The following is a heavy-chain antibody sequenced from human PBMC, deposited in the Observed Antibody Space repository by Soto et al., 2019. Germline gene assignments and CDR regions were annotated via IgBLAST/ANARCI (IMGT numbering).Heavy chain of an antibody. V-gene: IGHV4-30-4*01. CDR3: ATMGTPVTGLYYFDY. CDR2: ISYSGTT. CDR1: GGSISSGNYY. Sequence: QVQLQESGPGLVKPSQTLSLTCTVSGGSISSGNYYWSWIRQPPGKGLEWIGFISYSGTTHYSASLRSRVYIAVDTSKNQFSLELSSVTAADTAVYYCATMGTPVTGLYYFDYWGQGTLVTVSS. J-gene: IGHJ4*02. D-gene: IGHD4-17*01.